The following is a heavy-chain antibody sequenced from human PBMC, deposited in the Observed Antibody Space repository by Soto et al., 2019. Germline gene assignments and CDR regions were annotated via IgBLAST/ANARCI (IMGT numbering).Heavy chain of an antibody. V-gene: IGHV3-53*01. CDR1: EFSVNSNH. J-gene: IGHJ3*02. Sequence: VGSLRLSCAASEFSVNSNHMNWVRQAPGKGLEWVSIIYAGGMTYYADSVRGRFTISRDISKNMVYLQMNSLRAEDTAVYYCVSRDRSVRAFDIWGQGTMVTVSS. CDR3: VSRDRSVRAFDI. CDR2: IYAGGMT. D-gene: IGHD3-22*01.